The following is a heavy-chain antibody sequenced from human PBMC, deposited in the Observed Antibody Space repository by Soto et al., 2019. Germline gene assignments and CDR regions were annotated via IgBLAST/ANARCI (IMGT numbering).Heavy chain of an antibody. Sequence: GGFLRLSCAASGFTFSSYAMSWVRQAPGKGLEWVSAISGSGGSTYYADSVKGRFTISRDNSKNTLYLQMNSLRAEDTAVYYCAKDFLRGYYDFWSGPNTREYYFDYWGQGTLVTVSS. J-gene: IGHJ4*02. CDR2: ISGSGGST. CDR1: GFTFSSYA. D-gene: IGHD3-3*01. V-gene: IGHV3-23*01. CDR3: AKDFLRGYYDFWSGPNTREYYFDY.